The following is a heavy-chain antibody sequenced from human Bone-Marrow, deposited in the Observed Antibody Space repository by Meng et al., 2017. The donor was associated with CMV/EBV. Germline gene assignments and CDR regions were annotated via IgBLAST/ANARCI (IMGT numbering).Heavy chain of an antibody. Sequence: SATLSLTCAVYGGSFSGYYWSWIRQPPGKGLEWIGEINHSGSTNYNPSLKSRVTISVDTSKNQFSLKLSSVTAADTAVYYCARVSGYDFWSGYLAYYYYGMDVWGQGTTVTVSS. CDR3: ARVSGYDFWSGYLAYYYYGMDV. J-gene: IGHJ6*02. D-gene: IGHD3-3*01. V-gene: IGHV4-34*01. CDR2: INHSGST. CDR1: GGSFSGYY.